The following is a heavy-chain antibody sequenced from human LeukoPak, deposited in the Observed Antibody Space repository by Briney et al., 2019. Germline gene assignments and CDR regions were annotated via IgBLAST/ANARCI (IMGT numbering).Heavy chain of an antibody. D-gene: IGHD3-10*01. CDR1: GYTFTGYY. V-gene: IGHV1-2*04. Sequence: ASVKVSCKASGYTFTGYYMHWVRQAPGQGLEWMGWINPNSGGTNYAQKFQGWVTMTRDTSISTAYMELSRLRSDDTAVYYCARDVLLWFGESAGGGGDAFDIWGQGTMVTVSS. CDR2: INPNSGGT. J-gene: IGHJ3*02. CDR3: ARDVLLWFGESAGGGGDAFDI.